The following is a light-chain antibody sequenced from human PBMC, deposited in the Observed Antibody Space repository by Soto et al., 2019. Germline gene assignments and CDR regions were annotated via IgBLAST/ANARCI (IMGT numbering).Light chain of an antibody. V-gene: IGKV1-33*01. CDR3: QQYDNLPIT. J-gene: IGKJ5*01. CDR2: DAS. Sequence: DIQMTQSPSSLSASVGDRVTITCQASQDISNYLNWYQQKPGKAPKLLIYDASNLETGVPSRFSGSGSGTDFTFTISRLRPEDIETYYCQQYDNLPITFGQGTRLEMK. CDR1: QDISNY.